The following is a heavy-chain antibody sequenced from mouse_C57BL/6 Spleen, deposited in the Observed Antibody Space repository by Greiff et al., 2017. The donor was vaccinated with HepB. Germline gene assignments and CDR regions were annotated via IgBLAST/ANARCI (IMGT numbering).Heavy chain of an antibody. CDR1: GFTFSDYY. J-gene: IGHJ4*01. CDR3: ARYYDYGDAMDY. Sequence: EVMLVESEGGLVQPGSSMKLSCTASGFTFSDYYMAWVRQVPEKGLEWVANINYDGSSTYYLDSLKSRFIISRDNAKNILYLQMSSLKSEDTATYYCARYYDYGDAMDYWGQGTSVTVSS. V-gene: IGHV5-16*01. D-gene: IGHD2-4*01. CDR2: INYDGSST.